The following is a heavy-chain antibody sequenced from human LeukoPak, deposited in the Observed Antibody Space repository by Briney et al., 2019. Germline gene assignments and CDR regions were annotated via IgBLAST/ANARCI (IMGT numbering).Heavy chain of an antibody. V-gene: IGHV4-30-4*08. Sequence: SETLSLTCTVSGGSISSGDYYWSWIRQPPGKGLEWIGYIYYSGSTYYNPSLKSRVTISVDTSKNQFSLKLSSVTAADTAVYYCARHGHSGYFDYWGQGTLVTVSS. J-gene: IGHJ4*02. CDR2: IYYSGST. CDR3: ARHGHSGYFDY. D-gene: IGHD1-26*01. CDR1: GGSISSGDYY.